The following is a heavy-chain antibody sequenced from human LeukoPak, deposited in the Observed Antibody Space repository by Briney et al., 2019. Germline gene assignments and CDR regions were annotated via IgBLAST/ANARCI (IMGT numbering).Heavy chain of an antibody. Sequence: GGSLRLSCAASGFTFSSYSMNWVRQAPGKGLEWVSSISSSSSYIYYADSVKGRFTISRDNAKNTLFLQMNGLRVDDTALYFCARVSLSSGCLSNWGQGTLVTVSS. CDR2: ISSSSSYI. CDR1: GFTFSSYS. CDR3: ARVSLSSGCLSN. D-gene: IGHD6-19*01. V-gene: IGHV3-21*01. J-gene: IGHJ4*02.